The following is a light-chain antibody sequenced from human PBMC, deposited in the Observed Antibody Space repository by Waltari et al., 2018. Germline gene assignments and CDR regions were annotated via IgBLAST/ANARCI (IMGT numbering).Light chain of an antibody. J-gene: IGKJ2*01. CDR3: QQYNNWRT. CDR1: QSVTSK. CDR2: GAS. V-gene: IGKV3-15*01. Sequence: EIVMTQSPATLSVSPGESATLSCRAIQSVTSKLALYQQKPGQAPSLLIYGASTRATGIPARFSGSGYGTEFTLTISSLQSDDVAVYYCQQYNNWRTFGQGTKLEIK.